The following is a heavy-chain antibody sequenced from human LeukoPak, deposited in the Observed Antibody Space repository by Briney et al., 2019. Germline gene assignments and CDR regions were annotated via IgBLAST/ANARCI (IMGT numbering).Heavy chain of an antibody. V-gene: IGHV3-66*01. D-gene: IGHD3-22*01. Sequence: GGSLRLSCAASGFTVATSYMTWVRQAPGKGLEWVSVIYAGGSTYYTDSVKGRFTISRDNSNNTVYLQMNSLRAEDTAVYYCARGLKRNYDSSGYYIKRHYYYYGMDVWGQGTTVTVSS. CDR1: GFTVATSY. CDR3: ARGLKRNYDSSGYYIKRHYYYYGMDV. J-gene: IGHJ6*02. CDR2: IYAGGST.